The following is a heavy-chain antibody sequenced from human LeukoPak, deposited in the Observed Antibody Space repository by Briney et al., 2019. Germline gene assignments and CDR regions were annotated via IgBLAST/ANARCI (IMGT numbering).Heavy chain of an antibody. CDR3: AKGLRGYSYYFQH. CDR1: GFTLSSYA. CDR2: ISGSGGST. D-gene: IGHD5-18*01. V-gene: IGHV3-23*01. J-gene: IGHJ1*01. Sequence: GGSLRLSCAASGFTLSSYAMSWVRQAPGKGLEWVSAISGSGGSTYYADSVKGRFTISRDNSKNTLYLQMNSLRAEDTAVYYCAKGLRGYSYYFQHWGQGTLVTVSS.